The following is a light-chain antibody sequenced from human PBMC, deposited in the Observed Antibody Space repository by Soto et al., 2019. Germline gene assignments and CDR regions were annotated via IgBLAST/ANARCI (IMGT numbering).Light chain of an antibody. CDR2: EVS. CDR1: SSDVGGYNY. V-gene: IGLV2-14*01. Sequence: QSALTQPASVSGSPGQSISISCTGTSSDVGGYNYVSWYQQHPGKAPRLMIYEVSNRPSGVSYRFSGSKSGNTASLAISGLQAEDEADYYCTSYEGGGKYVFGTGTKLTVL. CDR3: TSYEGGGKYV. J-gene: IGLJ1*01.